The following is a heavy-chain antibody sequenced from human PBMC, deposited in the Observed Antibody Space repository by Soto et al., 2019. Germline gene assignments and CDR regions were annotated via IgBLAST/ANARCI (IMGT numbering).Heavy chain of an antibody. V-gene: IGHV7-4-1*01. CDR2: INTNTGNP. CDR1: GYTFTSYA. CDR3: ARSPPKSYYYDSSGYYY. D-gene: IGHD3-22*01. J-gene: IGHJ4*02. Sequence: ASVKVSCKASGYTFTSYAMNWVRQAPGQGLEWMGWINTNTGNPTYAQGFTGRFVFSLDTSVSTAYLQLCSLKAEDTAVYYCARSPPKSYYYDSSGYYYWGQGTLVTVSS.